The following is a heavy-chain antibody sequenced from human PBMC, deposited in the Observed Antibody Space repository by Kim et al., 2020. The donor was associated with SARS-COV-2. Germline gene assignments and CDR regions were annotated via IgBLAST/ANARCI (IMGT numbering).Heavy chain of an antibody. J-gene: IGHJ4*02. Sequence: SETLSLTCTVSGGSISSGDYYWSWIRQPPGKGLEWIGYIYYSGSTYYNPSLKSRVTISVDTSKNQFSLKLSSVTAADTAVYYCARVSVDSSGYDYWGQGTLVTVSS. CDR2: IYYSGST. CDR3: ARVSVDSSGYDY. D-gene: IGHD3-22*01. CDR1: GGSISSGDYY. V-gene: IGHV4-30-4*01.